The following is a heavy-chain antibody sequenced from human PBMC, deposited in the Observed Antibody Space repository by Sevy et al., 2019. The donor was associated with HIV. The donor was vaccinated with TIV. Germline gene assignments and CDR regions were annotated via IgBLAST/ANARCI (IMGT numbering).Heavy chain of an antibody. CDR3: ARDCSSTSCLWGMDV. J-gene: IGHJ6*02. CDR1: GFTFRSYW. D-gene: IGHD2-2*01. CDR2: IKLDGSEK. V-gene: IGHV3-7*03. Sequence: GGSLRLSCVASGFTFRSYWMSWVRQAPGKGLEWVANIKLDGSEKYYVDSVKGRFTISRDNAKNSLYLQMNSLRAEDTAVYYCARDCSSTSCLWGMDVWGQGTTVTVS.